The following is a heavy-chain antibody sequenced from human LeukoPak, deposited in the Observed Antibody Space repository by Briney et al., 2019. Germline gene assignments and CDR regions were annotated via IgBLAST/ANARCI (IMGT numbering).Heavy chain of an antibody. V-gene: IGHV3-7*01. CDR2: IKHDGREK. D-gene: IGHD3-10*01. Sequence: PGGSLRLSCEGSGFNFSNYWMVWVRQAPGKGLEWVANIKHDGREKHFVDSVKGRFSISRDNAHNSLYLDMNNLRPEDTARYFCARGGRSLWFADLLTNWGQGILVAVSS. CDR3: ARGGRSLWFADLLTN. CDR1: GFNFSNYW. J-gene: IGHJ4*02.